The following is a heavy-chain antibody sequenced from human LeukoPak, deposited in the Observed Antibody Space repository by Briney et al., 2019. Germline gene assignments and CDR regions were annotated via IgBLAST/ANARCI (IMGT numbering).Heavy chain of an antibody. D-gene: IGHD3-10*01. CDR3: ARGEVGEFDF. V-gene: IGHV4-38-2*01. CDR2: IHHSGST. Sequence: SETLSLTCAVSSYSISRGYYWNWIRQSTGKGLEWIGSIHHSGSTYYNPSLKSRATISVDTSKNQFSLRLISATAADTAVYYCARGEVGEFDFWGQGALVTVSS. CDR1: SYSISRGYY. J-gene: IGHJ4*02.